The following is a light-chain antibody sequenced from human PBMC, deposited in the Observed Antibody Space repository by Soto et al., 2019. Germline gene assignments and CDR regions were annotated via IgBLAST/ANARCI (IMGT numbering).Light chain of an antibody. CDR3: TSCTTSTTMI. Sequence: QSVLTQPASVSGSPGQSITISCTGTSSDIGAYNFVSWYQQHPGKAPKLMLYDVNIRPSGVSNRFSGSKSGNTASLTISGLQAEDEADYYYTSCTTSTTMIFGGGTKLTVL. J-gene: IGLJ2*01. V-gene: IGLV2-14*03. CDR2: DVN. CDR1: SSDIGAYNF.